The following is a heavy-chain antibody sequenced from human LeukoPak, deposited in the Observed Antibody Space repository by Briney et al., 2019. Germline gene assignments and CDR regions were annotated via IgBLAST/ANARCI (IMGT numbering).Heavy chain of an antibody. CDR2: SYYSGST. Sequence: SETLSLTCTVSGGSISSSGYYWGWIRQPPGKGLEWIGSSYYSGSTYYNPSLKSRVTISVDTSKNQFSLKLSSVAAADTAVYYCARDPTAAGKGAWFDPWGQGTLVTVSP. V-gene: IGHV4-39*02. J-gene: IGHJ5*02. CDR1: GGSISSSGYY. D-gene: IGHD6-13*01. CDR3: ARDPTAAGKGAWFDP.